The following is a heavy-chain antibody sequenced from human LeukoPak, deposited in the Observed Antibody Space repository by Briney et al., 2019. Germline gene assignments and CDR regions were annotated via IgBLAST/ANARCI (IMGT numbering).Heavy chain of an antibody. CDR1: GYTFTAYY. J-gene: IGHJ3*02. CDR3: ARGAYGSGWEAFDT. CDR2: INPNSRAT. V-gene: IGHV1-2*02. D-gene: IGHD3-10*01. Sequence: ASVTDSCTASGYTFTAYYMNWVRQAPGQAKEWMGWINPNSRATNYEQNFHGSVTMTRDTSISPAYMALSRLRSDDPAVYYCARGAYGSGWEAFDTWGQGTMVTVSS.